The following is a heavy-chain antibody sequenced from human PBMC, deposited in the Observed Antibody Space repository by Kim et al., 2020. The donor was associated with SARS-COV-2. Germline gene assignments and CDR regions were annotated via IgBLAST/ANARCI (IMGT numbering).Heavy chain of an antibody. V-gene: IGHV1-69*02. Sequence: SVKVSCKASGGTFSSYTISWVRQAPGQGLEWMGRIIPILGIANYAQKFQGRVTITADKSTSTAYMELSSLRSEDTAVYYCALKLAPRDQLNWFDPWGQGTLVTVSS. CDR3: ALKLAPRDQLNWFDP. J-gene: IGHJ5*02. D-gene: IGHD2-2*01. CDR1: GGTFSSYT. CDR2: IIPILGIA.